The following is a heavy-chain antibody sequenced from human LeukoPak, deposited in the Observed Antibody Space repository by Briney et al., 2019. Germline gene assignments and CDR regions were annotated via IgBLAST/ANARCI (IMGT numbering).Heavy chain of an antibody. V-gene: IGHV4-39*07. CDR2: MYYRGST. CDR3: ARGFWYYDILTGYQGDNWFDP. CDR1: GGSISSSSHY. Sequence: PSETLSLTCTVSGGSISSSSHYWGWIRQPPGKGLEWIGSMYYRGSTYHNPSLKSRVTISVDTSKNQFSLKLSSVTAADTAVYYCARGFWYYDILTGYQGDNWFDPWGQGTLVTVSS. J-gene: IGHJ5*02. D-gene: IGHD3-9*01.